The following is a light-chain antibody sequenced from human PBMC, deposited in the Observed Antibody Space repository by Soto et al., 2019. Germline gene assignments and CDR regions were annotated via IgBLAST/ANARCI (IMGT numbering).Light chain of an antibody. J-gene: IGKJ4*01. CDR2: DAS. V-gene: IGKV3-11*01. CDR1: QSVSRY. CDR3: QQRSNWLT. Sequence: EIVLTQSPATLSLSPGEGATLSCRARQSVSRYLAWYQHKPGQAPRLLIYDASNRATGIPARFSGSGSGTDFTLTISSLEPEDFAVYYCQQRSNWLTFGGGTKVEIK.